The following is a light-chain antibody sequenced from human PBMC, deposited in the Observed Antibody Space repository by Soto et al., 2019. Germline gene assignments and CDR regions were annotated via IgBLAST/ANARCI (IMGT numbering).Light chain of an antibody. V-gene: IGLV2-8*01. CDR1: SSDVGGYNF. CDR3: ASYAGSKNV. CDR2: EVY. Sequence: QSALTQPPSASGSPGQSVTISCTGTSSDVGGYNFVSWYQQHPGRVPKLIIYEVYKRPSGVPDRFSGSKSGNTASLIVSGLLAEDEADYYCASYAGSKNVFGTGTKLTVL. J-gene: IGLJ1*01.